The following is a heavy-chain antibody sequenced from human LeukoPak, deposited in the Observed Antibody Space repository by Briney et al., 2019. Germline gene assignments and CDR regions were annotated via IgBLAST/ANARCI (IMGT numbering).Heavy chain of an antibody. CDR2: INPNSGGT. D-gene: IGHD3-22*01. CDR1: GYTFTGYY. Sequence: ASVKVSCKASGYTFTGYYMHWVRQAPGQGREWMGWINPNSGGTNYAQKFQGRVTMTRDTSISTAYMELSRLRSDDTAVYYCASGLRASKYYYDSSGYYSGDYWGQGTLVTVSS. J-gene: IGHJ4*02. CDR3: ASGLRASKYYYDSSGYYSGDY. V-gene: IGHV1-2*02.